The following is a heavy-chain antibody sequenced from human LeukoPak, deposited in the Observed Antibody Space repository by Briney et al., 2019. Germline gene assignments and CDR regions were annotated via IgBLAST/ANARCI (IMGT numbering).Heavy chain of an antibody. CDR1: GGSISSSGYY. J-gene: IGHJ4*02. Sequence: SETLSLTCTVSGGSISSSGYYWGWIRQPPGKGLEWIGNIYYVGSTYYNPSLNSRVTISVDTSKNQFSLKLSSVTAADTAVYYCARRDYDILTGYLVEDYWGQGTLVTVSS. CDR2: IYYVGST. D-gene: IGHD3-9*01. V-gene: IGHV4-39*07. CDR3: ARRDYDILTGYLVEDY.